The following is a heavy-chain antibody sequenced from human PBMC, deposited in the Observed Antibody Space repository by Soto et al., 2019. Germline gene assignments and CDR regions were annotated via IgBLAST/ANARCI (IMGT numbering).Heavy chain of an antibody. CDR3: ARDKDWAFDY. Sequence: EVQLVESGGGLVQPGGSLRLSCVASGFTFSSYSIVWVRQAPGKGLEWVSYIFTTGTTIYYADSVKGRFTVSRDNAKNSLFLLLNSLRDEDTAVYYCARDKDWAFDYWGQGTLVTVSS. V-gene: IGHV3-48*02. J-gene: IGHJ4*02. D-gene: IGHD3-9*01. CDR2: IFTTGTTI. CDR1: GFTFSSYS.